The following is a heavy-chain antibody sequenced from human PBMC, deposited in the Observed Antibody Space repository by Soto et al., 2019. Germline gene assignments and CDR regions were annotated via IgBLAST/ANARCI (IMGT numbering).Heavy chain of an antibody. Sequence: SVKVSCKASGGTFSSYAISWVRQAPGQGLEWMGGIIPIFGTANYAQKFQGRVTITADESTSTAYMELSSLRSEDTAVYYCARDKAYCGGDCPGAFDIWGQGTMVTVS. D-gene: IGHD2-21*02. V-gene: IGHV1-69*13. CDR1: GGTFSSYA. J-gene: IGHJ3*02. CDR2: IIPIFGTA. CDR3: ARDKAYCGGDCPGAFDI.